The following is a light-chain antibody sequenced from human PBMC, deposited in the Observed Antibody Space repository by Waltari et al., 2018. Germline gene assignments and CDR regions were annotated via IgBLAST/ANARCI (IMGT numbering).Light chain of an antibody. J-gene: IGLJ1*01. CDR3: ASWDDRLDAYV. CDR2: NDR. CDR1: TSNVGSNV. Sequence: QSVLTQPPSASGTPGQRVTISCSGSTSNVGSNVFNWYPHLPGTAPKPLIFNDRDRPSGVPARFSGSRSATSASLAISGLQSDDESTYYCASWDDRLDAYVFGTGTWVTVL. V-gene: IGLV1-44*01.